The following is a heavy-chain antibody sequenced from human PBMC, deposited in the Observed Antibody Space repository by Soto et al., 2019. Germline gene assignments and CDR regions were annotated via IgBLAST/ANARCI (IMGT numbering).Heavy chain of an antibody. V-gene: IGHV1-69*13. J-gene: IGHJ4*02. CDR3: ARDTPRYSSSWFLDY. D-gene: IGHD6-13*01. CDR2: IIPIFVTA. Sequence: SVKVSCKASGGTFSSYAISWVRQAPGQGLEWMGGIIPIFVTANYAQKFQGRVTITADESTSTAYMELSSLRSEDTAVYYCARDTPRYSSSWFLDYWGQGTLVTVSS. CDR1: GGTFSSYA.